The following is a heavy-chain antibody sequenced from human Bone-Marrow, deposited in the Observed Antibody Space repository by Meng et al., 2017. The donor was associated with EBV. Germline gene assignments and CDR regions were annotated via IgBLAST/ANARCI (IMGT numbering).Heavy chain of an antibody. Sequence: EAQVRGSWGGLVQPGWSLRLSCVGSGISAYWMHWVRQVPGKGLVWVSRINEDGSVINYADSVKGRFTISRDNAKNTVSLQMNSLRAEDTAVYYCAKDCFGARDYWGQGTLVTVSS. CDR3: AKDCFGARDY. D-gene: IGHD1-26*01. J-gene: IGHJ4*02. CDR2: INEDGSVI. V-gene: IGHV3-74*01. CDR1: GISAYW.